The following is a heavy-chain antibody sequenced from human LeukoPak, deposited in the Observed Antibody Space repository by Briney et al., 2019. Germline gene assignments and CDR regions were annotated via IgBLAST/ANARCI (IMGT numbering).Heavy chain of an antibody. CDR2: ISSSSSYI. Sequence: GGSRGSPLEASGFTFITNSRTWVRQPQGKGLGWAPSISSSSSYIYYADSVKGRFTISRDNAKNSLYLQMNSLRAEDTAVYYCARVDNWNDVPIDYWGQGTLVTVSS. J-gene: IGHJ4*02. D-gene: IGHD1-1*01. V-gene: IGHV3-21*01. CDR3: ARVDNWNDVPIDY. CDR1: GFTFITNS.